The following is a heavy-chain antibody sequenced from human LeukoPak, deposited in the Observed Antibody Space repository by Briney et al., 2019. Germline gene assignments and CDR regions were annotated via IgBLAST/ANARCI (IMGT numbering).Heavy chain of an antibody. V-gene: IGHV3-74*01. J-gene: IGHJ4*02. D-gene: IGHD3-16*01. CDR3: ARDWGGSGPTSHDY. CDR2: ISSDGTNI. Sequence: GGSLRLSCAASGFTFKSYWMHWLRQVPGRGPVWVSRISSDGTNIIYADSVKGRFTISRDNAKNTLYLQMNSLRAEDTAVYYCARDWGGSGPTSHDYWGQGTLVTVSS. CDR1: GFTFKSYW.